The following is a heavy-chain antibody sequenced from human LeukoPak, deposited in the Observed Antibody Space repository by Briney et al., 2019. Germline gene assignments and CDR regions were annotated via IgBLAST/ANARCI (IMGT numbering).Heavy chain of an antibody. CDR1: GITLRGYR. V-gene: IGHV3-48*02. CDR3: ARAGGATAVTMYFEY. D-gene: IGHD4-23*01. J-gene: IGHJ4*02. Sequence: GGPLTLSCADSGITLRGYRMMWVRQAPGKGLEWLSFMTTSGNTIFYAESVKDRLTISRDNAKKSLYLQMNSLRDEDTAVYYCARAGGATAVTMYFEYWGQGTLV. CDR2: MTTSGNTI.